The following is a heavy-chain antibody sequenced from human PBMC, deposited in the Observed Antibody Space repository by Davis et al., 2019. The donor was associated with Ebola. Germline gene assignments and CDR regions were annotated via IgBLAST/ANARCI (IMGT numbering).Heavy chain of an antibody. CDR2: IIPIFGTA. CDR3: ARGRVPAAIGNWFDP. CDR1: GGTFSSYA. V-gene: IGHV1-69*13. D-gene: IGHD2-2*02. Sequence: SVKVSCKASGGTFSSYAISWVRQAPGQGLEWMGGIIPIFGTANYAQKFQGRVTITADESTSTAYMELSSLRSEDTAVYYCARGRVPAAIGNWFDPWGQGTLVTVSS. J-gene: IGHJ5*02.